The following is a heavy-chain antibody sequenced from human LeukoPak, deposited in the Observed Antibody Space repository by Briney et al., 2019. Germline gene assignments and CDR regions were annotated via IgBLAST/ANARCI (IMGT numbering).Heavy chain of an antibody. CDR2: ISYDGGNK. D-gene: IGHD4-17*01. J-gene: IGHJ5*02. Sequence: GGSLRLSCAASTFIFSNYAMHWVRQAPGKGLEWVAVISYDGGNKNYADSVKGRFTISRDSSKNTLYLQMNSLRTEDTAVYYCARDRTVTTSWFDPWGQGTLVTVSS. CDR3: ARDRTVTTSWFDP. V-gene: IGHV3-30*04. CDR1: TFIFSNYA.